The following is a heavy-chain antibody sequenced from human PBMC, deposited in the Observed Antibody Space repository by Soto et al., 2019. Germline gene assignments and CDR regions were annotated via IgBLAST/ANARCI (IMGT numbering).Heavy chain of an antibody. D-gene: IGHD6-19*01. V-gene: IGHV3-23*01. CDR1: GFTFSSFA. CDR2: ISGSSSHT. Sequence: EVQLLESGGGLVQPGGSLRLPCVASGFTFSSFAMTWVRQAPGKGLEWVSAISGSSSHTYYADSVKGRFTISRDNSKNTLYLQMNSLRAEDTAVYYCAKATYSSGLRYYFDYWGQGTLVTVSS. CDR3: AKATYSSGLRYYFDY. J-gene: IGHJ4*02.